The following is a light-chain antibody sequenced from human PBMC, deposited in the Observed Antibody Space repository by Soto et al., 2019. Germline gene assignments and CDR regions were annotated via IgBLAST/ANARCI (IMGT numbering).Light chain of an antibody. CDR1: QSISVW. V-gene: IGKV1-5*03. CDR3: QQYNSYSPT. CDR2: KAS. J-gene: IGKJ1*01. Sequence: IHRTHSPATLSASVLYRVTITFLAIQSISVWLALYQQKAGKAPNLLIYKASRLESGVPSRFSGSGSETEFTLTISGLQPGDSATYYCQQYNSYSPTFGQGTKVDIK.